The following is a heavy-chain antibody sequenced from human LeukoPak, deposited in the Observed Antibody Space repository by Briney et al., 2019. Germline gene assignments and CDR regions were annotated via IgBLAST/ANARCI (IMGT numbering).Heavy chain of an antibody. CDR1: GFTVSSNY. Sequence: PGGSLRLSCAASGFTVSSNYMSWVRQAPGKGLEWVSVIYSGGSTYYADSVKGRFTISRDNSKNTLYLQMNSLRAEDTAVYYCARDWFVVVPAAIWDDWFDPWGQGTLVTVSS. J-gene: IGHJ5*02. D-gene: IGHD2-2*02. CDR3: ARDWFVVVPAAIWDDWFDP. V-gene: IGHV3-66*02. CDR2: IYSGGST.